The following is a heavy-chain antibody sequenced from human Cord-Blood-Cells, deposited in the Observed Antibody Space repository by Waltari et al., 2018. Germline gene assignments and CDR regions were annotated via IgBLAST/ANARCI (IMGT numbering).Heavy chain of an antibody. V-gene: IGHV4-34*01. Sequence: QVQLQQWGAGLLKPSETLSLTCAVYGGSFSGYYWSWIRQPPGKRLEWIGEINHSGSTNYNPSLKGRVTISGDTPKNLCSLKLSSVTAADTAVYYCARGGSSWFDYWGQGTLVTVSS. J-gene: IGHJ4*02. D-gene: IGHD6-13*01. CDR3: ARGGSSWFDY. CDR1: GGSFSGYY. CDR2: INHSGST.